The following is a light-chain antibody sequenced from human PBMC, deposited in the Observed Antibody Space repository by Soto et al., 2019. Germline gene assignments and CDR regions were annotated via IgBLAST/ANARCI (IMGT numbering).Light chain of an antibody. CDR3: QQYNSYSLT. V-gene: IGKV1-5*03. J-gene: IGKJ4*01. CDR1: QSISSW. Sequence: DIQMTQSPSTLSASVGDRVTLTCRASQSISSWLAWYQQKPGKAPKLLIYKASSLESGVPSRFSGSGSGTEFTLTISSLQPDDFATYYCQQYNSYSLTFGGGTKVDLK. CDR2: KAS.